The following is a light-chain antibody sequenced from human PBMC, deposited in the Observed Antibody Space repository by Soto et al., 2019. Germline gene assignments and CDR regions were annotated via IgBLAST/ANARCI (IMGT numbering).Light chain of an antibody. CDR1: SSVVGNYNY. J-gene: IGLJ1*01. CDR2: NVN. CDR3: SSFTSSTTYV. V-gene: IGLV2-14*01. Sequence: QSALTQSASVSGSPGQSITISCTGTSSVVGNYNYVSWYQQHPGEVPKLIIFNVNNRPSGVSNRFSGSKSGNTASLTISGLQAEDEADYYSSSFTSSTTYVFGTGTMVTVL.